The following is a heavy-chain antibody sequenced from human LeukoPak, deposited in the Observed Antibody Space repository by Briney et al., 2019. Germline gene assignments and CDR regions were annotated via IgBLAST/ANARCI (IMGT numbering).Heavy chain of an antibody. Sequence: SETLSLTCTVSDYSISSGYYWGWIRQPPGKGLEWIGIIYHSWSTYYNPSLKSRVTISVDTSKNHFSLKLSSVTAADTAVYYCARDRDSITMVRGVFDYWGQGTLVTVSS. V-gene: IGHV4-38-2*02. CDR1: DYSISSGYY. CDR3: ARDRDSITMVRGVFDY. D-gene: IGHD3-10*01. J-gene: IGHJ4*02. CDR2: IYHSWST.